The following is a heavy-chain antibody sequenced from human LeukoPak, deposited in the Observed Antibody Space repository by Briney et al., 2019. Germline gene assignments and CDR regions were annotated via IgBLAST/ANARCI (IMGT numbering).Heavy chain of an antibody. Sequence: SETLSLTCAVYGGSFSGYYWSWIRQPPGKGLEWIGKINHRGSTNYNPSLKSRVTISVDTSKNQFSLKLSSVTAADTAVYYCARANLLRVLGGFDPWGQGTLVTVSS. D-gene: IGHD3-3*01. J-gene: IGHJ5*02. CDR1: GGSFSGYY. V-gene: IGHV4-34*01. CDR3: ARANLLRVLGGFDP. CDR2: INHRGST.